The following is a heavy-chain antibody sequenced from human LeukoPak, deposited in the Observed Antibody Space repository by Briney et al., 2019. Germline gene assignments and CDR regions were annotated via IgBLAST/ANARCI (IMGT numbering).Heavy chain of an antibody. CDR1: GFTFSSYG. J-gene: IGHJ4*02. V-gene: IGHV3-30*03. D-gene: IGHD1-1*01. CDR2: ISYDGSNK. Sequence: PGRSLRLSCAASGFTFSSYGMHWVRQAPGKGLEWVAVISYDGSNKYYADSVKGRFTISRDNSKNTLYLQMNSLRAEDTAVYYCATTSMGYWGQGTLVTVSS. CDR3: ATTSMGY.